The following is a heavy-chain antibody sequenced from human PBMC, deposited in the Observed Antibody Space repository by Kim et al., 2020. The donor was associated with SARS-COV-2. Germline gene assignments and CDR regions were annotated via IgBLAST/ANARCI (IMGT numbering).Heavy chain of an antibody. J-gene: IGHJ6*02. CDR1: GGTFSSYA. Sequence: SVTVSCKASGGTFSSYAISWVRQAPGQGLEWMGRIIPILGIANYAQKFQGRVTITADKSTSTAYMELSSLRSEDTAVYYCARDSPPYTPVGVWGQGTTVTVSS. CDR2: IIPILGIA. CDR3: ARDSPPYTPVGV. D-gene: IGHD3-16*01. V-gene: IGHV1-69*04.